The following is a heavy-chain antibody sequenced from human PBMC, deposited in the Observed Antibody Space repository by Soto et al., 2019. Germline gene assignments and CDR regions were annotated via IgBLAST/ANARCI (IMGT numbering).Heavy chain of an antibody. CDR3: ARNIAAAGSDY. Sequence: EVQLVESGGGLVKPGGSLRLSCAASGFTFSSYSMNWVRQAPGKGLEWVSSISSSSSYIYYADSVKGRFTITRDNAKNSLYLQMNSLRAEDTAVYYCARNIAAAGSDYWGQGTLVTVSS. CDR2: ISSSSSYI. J-gene: IGHJ4*02. V-gene: IGHV3-21*01. D-gene: IGHD6-13*01. CDR1: GFTFSSYS.